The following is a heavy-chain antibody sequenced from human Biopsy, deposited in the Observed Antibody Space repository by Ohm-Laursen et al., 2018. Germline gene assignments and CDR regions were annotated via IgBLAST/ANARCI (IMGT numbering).Heavy chain of an antibody. V-gene: IGHV4-59*08. J-gene: IGHJ4*02. CDR3: AKHGSGWTGDDAFHI. Sequence: SDTLSLTCTVSGGSISGSSWSWIRQAPGKGLEWIGYISYSGDTNYNPSLKSRITISVDTSKNQFSLKLTSVTAADTAVYYCAKHGSGWTGDDAFHIWGQGTLVTVSS. CDR1: GGSISGSS. CDR2: ISYSGDT. D-gene: IGHD6-19*01.